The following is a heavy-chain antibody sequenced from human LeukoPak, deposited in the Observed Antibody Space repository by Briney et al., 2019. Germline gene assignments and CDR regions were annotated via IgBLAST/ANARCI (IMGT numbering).Heavy chain of an antibody. Sequence: SQTLSHTCAISGDSVSSNSATWNWIRQSPSRGLEWLGRTHYRSKWNNDYAVSVKSRITISPDTSKNQFSLQLSSVTAADTAVYYCARKWELHRGDAFDIWGQGTMVTVSS. V-gene: IGHV6-1*01. CDR2: THYRSKWNN. CDR3: ARKWELHRGDAFDI. J-gene: IGHJ3*02. D-gene: IGHD1-26*01. CDR1: GDSVSSNSAT.